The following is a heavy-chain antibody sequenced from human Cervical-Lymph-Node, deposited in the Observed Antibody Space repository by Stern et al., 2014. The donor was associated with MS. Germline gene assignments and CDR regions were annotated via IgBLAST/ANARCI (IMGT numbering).Heavy chain of an antibody. CDR3: ARYSDDY. CDR2: IKTDGSEK. V-gene: IGHV3-7*01. J-gene: IGHJ4*02. Sequence: EVQLVESGGGLVQPGGSLRLSCAASGFTFNSYWMSWVRQTPGKGLEWVGNIKTDGSEKYYGDYVKGRFTISRDNGTNSTYLHISSLRVYDTAVYCCARYSDDYWGQGTLVTVSS. D-gene: IGHD2-15*01. CDR1: GFTFNSYW.